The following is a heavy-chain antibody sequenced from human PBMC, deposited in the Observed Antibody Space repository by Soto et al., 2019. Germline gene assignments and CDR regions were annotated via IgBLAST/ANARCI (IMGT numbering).Heavy chain of an antibody. CDR1: GITFTNAW. CDR2: IKNKADGGTT. CDR3: TRDPGDYPDF. Sequence: EVQLVESGGDLVKPGGCLRLSCAASGITFTNAWMSWVRQAPGKGLEWVGRIKNKADGGTTDYAAPVRGRFTISRDDSKDTLFLQMSSLEIEDTAVYYCTRDPGDYPDFWGQGTLVTVSS. V-gene: IGHV3-15*01. D-gene: IGHD4-17*01. J-gene: IGHJ4*02.